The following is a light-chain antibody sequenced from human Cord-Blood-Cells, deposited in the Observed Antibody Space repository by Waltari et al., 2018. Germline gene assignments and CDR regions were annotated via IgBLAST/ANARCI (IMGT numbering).Light chain of an antibody. V-gene: IGKV1-5*01. CDR1: QSISSW. CDR2: DAS. CDR3: QQYNSYSPYT. J-gene: IGKJ2*01. Sequence: DIQMTQSPSTLSASVGDRVTITCRASQSISSWLAWYQQKPGKAPKLLIYDASSLESGVPSMFSVSGSGTEFTLTISSLQPDDFATYYCQQYNSYSPYTFGQGTKLEIK.